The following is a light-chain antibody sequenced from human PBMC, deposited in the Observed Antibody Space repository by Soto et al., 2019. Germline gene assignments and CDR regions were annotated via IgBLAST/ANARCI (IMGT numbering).Light chain of an antibody. CDR2: DAS. J-gene: IGKJ2*01. V-gene: IGKV1-5*01. CDR3: QQYNSYPYT. CDR1: QSISNW. Sequence: DIELTQSPSTLSASVGDRVTITCRASQSISNWLAWYQQKPGKPPKLLIYDASSLDSRVPSRFRGSGSGTEFTLPISSLQPDDFATYYCQQYNSYPYTFGQGTKVDIK.